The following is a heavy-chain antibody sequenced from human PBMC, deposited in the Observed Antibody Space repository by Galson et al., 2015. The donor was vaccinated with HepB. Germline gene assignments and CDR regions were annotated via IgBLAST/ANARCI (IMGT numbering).Heavy chain of an antibody. D-gene: IGHD3-22*01. V-gene: IGHV3-15*07. CDR1: GFTFSNAW. CDR2: IKSKTDGGTT. Sequence: SLRLSCAASGFTFSNAWMNWVRQAPGKGLEWVGRIKSKTDGGTTDYAAPVKGRFTISRDDSKNTLYLQMNSLKTEDTAVYYCTTAPYYDSSGYYIDYWGQGTLVTVSS. J-gene: IGHJ4*02. CDR3: TTAPYYDSSGYYIDY.